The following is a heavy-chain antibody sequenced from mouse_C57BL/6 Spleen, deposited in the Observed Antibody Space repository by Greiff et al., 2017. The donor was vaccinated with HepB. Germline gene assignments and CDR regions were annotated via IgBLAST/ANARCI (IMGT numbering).Heavy chain of an antibody. D-gene: IGHD3-3*01. CDR2: ISSGSSTI. CDR3: ARHSFKGPFDY. Sequence: EVKLEESGGGLVKPGGSLKLSCAASGFTFSDYGMHWVRQAPEKGLEWVAYISSGSSTIYYADTVKGRFTISRDNAKNTLFLQMTSLRSEDTAMYYCARHSFKGPFDYWGQGTTLTVSS. V-gene: IGHV5-17*01. J-gene: IGHJ2*01. CDR1: GFTFSDYG.